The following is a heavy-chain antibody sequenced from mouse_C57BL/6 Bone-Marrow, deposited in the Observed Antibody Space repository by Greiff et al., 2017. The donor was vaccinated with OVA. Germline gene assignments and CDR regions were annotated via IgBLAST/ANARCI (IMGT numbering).Heavy chain of an antibody. V-gene: IGHV1-64*01. CDR1: GYTFTSYW. D-gene: IGHD2-2*01. CDR3: ARWGVTTEYYYAMDY. J-gene: IGHJ4*01. CDR2: IHPNSGST. Sequence: QVQLKEPGAELVKPGASVKLSCKASGYTFTSYWMHWVKQRPGQGLEWIGMIHPNSGSTNYNEKFKSKATLTVDKSSSTAYMQLSSLTSEDSAVYYCARWGVTTEYYYAMDYRGQGTAVTVSS.